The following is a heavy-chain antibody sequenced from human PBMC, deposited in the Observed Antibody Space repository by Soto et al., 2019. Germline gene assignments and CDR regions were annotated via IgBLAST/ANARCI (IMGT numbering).Heavy chain of an antibody. CDR2: VNYNGNT. D-gene: IGHD2-21*01. Sequence: XETLSLTCSVSGCSISSSAYFWAWVRQPPGKPLEWIGRVNYNGNTYYNPSLRSRVTISIDPFKNHFPLRLTSVTAADTAVFYRARHPYSLQEPFDSWGQGAWSPSPQ. V-gene: IGHV4-39*01. CDR1: GCSISSSAYF. CDR3: ARHPYSLQEPFDS. J-gene: IGHJ4*02.